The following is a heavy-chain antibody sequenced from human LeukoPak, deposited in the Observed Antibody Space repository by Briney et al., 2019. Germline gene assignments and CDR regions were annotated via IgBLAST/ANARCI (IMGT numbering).Heavy chain of an antibody. V-gene: IGHV4-39*01. CDR3: ARGYDY. D-gene: IGHD3-22*01. J-gene: IGHJ4*02. Sequence: WETLSLTCTVSGGSIIGSTSYWGWIRQPPGKGLDWIGIINYSGSTYYNPSLRSRVTISVDTSKNQFSLKLNSVTASDTAVCYCARGYDYWGQGALVTVSS. CDR1: GGSIIGSTSY. CDR2: INYSGST.